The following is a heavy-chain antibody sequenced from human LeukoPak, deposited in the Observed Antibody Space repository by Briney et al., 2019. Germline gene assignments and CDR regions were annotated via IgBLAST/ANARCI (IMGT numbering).Heavy chain of an antibody. J-gene: IGHJ4*02. CDR1: GFTFSSYA. CDR2: INSGGST. D-gene: IGHD5-18*01. CDR3: AKQRASYGYVFDY. V-gene: IGHV3-23*01. Sequence: AGGSLRLSCAASGFTFSSYAMSWVRQAPGKGLEWISSINSGGSTYYADSVKGRFTISRDNFKNTLFLQMNSLRAEDTATYYCAKQRASYGYVFDYWGQGTLVTVSS.